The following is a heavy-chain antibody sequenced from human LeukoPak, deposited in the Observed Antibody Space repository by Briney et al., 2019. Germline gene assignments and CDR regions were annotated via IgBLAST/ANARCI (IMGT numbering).Heavy chain of an antibody. J-gene: IGHJ3*02. V-gene: IGHV3-30*04. CDR2: ISYDGSNK. D-gene: IGHD3-3*01. CDR1: GFTFSSYA. Sequence: GSLRLSCAASGFTFSSYAMHWVRQAPGKGLEWVAVISYDGSNKYYADSVKGRFTISRDNSKNTLYLQMNSLRAEDTAVYYCARGSRFGVVERDAFDIWGQGTMVTVSS. CDR3: ARGSRFGVVERDAFDI.